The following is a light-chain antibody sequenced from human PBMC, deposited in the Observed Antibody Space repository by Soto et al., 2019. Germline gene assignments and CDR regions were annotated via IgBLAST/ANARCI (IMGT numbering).Light chain of an antibody. V-gene: IGKV3-20*01. CDR1: QSVSSSY. J-gene: IGKJ3*01. Sequence: EIVLTQSPGTLSLSPGERATLSCRASQSVSSSYLAWYQQKPGQAPRLLIYGASSRATGIPDRFSGSGSGTDFTLTISGLEPADFAVYYCQQCGTSPRTFGPATTVDIK. CDR3: QQCGTSPRT. CDR2: GAS.